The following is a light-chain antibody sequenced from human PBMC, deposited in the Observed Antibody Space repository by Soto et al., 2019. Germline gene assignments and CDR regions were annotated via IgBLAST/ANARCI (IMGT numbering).Light chain of an antibody. Sequence: IMTQSPVTLSVSPGERATLSCRASQSVNINLAWYQQKPGQAPRLLIYGASTRPTDIPARFSGSGSGTEFTLTIGSLQSEDLAVYYCHQYNYWPGTFGQGTKLDMK. V-gene: IGKV3-15*01. CDR2: GAS. CDR1: QSVNIN. CDR3: HQYNYWPGT. J-gene: IGKJ2*01.